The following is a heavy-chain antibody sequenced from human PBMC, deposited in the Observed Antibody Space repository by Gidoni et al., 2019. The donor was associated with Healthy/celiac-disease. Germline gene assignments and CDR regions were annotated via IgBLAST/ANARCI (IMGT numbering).Heavy chain of an antibody. CDR1: GGSFSGYY. Sequence: QVQLPQWGAGLLKPSETLSLTCAVYGGSFSGYYWSWIRQPPGKGLEWIGEINHSGSTNYNPSLKSRVTISVDTSKNQFSLKLSSVTAADTAVYYCARYSYGRGLDYWGQGTLVTVSS. V-gene: IGHV4-34*01. J-gene: IGHJ4*02. CDR3: ARYSYGRGLDY. CDR2: INHSGST. D-gene: IGHD5-18*01.